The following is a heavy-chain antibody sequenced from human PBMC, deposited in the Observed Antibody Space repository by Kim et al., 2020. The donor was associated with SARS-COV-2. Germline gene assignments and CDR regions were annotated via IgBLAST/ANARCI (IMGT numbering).Heavy chain of an antibody. CDR2: IYYSGST. Sequence: SETLSLTCTVSGGSISSSSYYWGWIRQPPGKGLEWIGSIYYSGSTYYNPSLKSRVTISVDTSKNQFSLKLSSVTAADTAVYYCARRRAVADYYYYGMDV. CDR3: ARRRAVADYYYYGMDV. J-gene: IGHJ6*01. V-gene: IGHV4-39*01. D-gene: IGHD6-19*01. CDR1: GGSISSSSYY.